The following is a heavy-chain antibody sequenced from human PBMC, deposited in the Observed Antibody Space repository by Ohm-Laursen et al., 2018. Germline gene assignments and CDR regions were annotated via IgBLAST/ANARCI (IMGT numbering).Heavy chain of an antibody. CDR1: GYTFTSYY. Sequence: GASVKVSCKASGYTFTSYYMHWVRQAPGQGLEWMGIINPSGGSTSYAQKFQGRVTMTRDTSTSTVYMELSGLRSEDTAVYYCARGVSSGVAGGDAFDIWGQGTMVTVSS. J-gene: IGHJ3*02. CDR3: ARGVSSGVAGGDAFDI. D-gene: IGHD3-3*01. V-gene: IGHV1-46*01. CDR2: INPSGGST.